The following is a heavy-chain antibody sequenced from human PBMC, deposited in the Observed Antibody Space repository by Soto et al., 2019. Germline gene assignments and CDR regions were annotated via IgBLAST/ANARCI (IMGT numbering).Heavy chain of an antibody. J-gene: IGHJ4*02. CDR2: LYSGGNT. CDR3: ALRRVAYADF. D-gene: IGHD2-2*01. Sequence: GGSLRLSCAASEFTVTNNEMSWVRQAPGKGLEWVPILYSGGNTYYADSVEGRFTISRDGSKNTLYLHMNSLRAEDTAVYYCALRRVAYADFWGQGTRVTVSS. CDR1: EFTVTNNE. V-gene: IGHV3-53*01.